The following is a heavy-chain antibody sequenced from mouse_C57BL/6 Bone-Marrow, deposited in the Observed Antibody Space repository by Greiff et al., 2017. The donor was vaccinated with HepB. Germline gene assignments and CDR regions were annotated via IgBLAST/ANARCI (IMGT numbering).Heavy chain of an antibody. V-gene: IGHV1-4*01. CDR1: GYTFTSYT. Sequence: QVQLQQSGAELARPGASVKMSCKASGYTFTSYTLHWVKQRPGQGLEWIGYINPSSGYNKYNQKFKDKAKLTADKSSSTAYMQLSSLTSEDSAVYYCAAYYYRRYVDYWGQDTTLTVAS. CDR2: INPSSGYN. D-gene: IGHD2-12*01. J-gene: IGHJ2*01. CDR3: AAYYYRRYVDY.